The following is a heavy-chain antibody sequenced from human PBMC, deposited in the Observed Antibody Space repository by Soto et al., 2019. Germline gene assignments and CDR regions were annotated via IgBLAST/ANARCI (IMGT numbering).Heavy chain of an antibody. J-gene: IGHJ4*02. CDR3: ARLSAGHGDNHDY. CDR2: IYHTGPT. V-gene: IGHV4-59*08. Sequence: QVQLEESGPGLVKPSETLSLTCTVSGGSISRYYWSWIRQSPGKGLEWIGYIYHTGPTDYNPSLKSRVTISVDTSKKQFSLRLRSVTAADTAIYYCARLSAGHGDNHDYWGQGTLVTVSS. CDR1: GGSISRYY. D-gene: IGHD4-17*01.